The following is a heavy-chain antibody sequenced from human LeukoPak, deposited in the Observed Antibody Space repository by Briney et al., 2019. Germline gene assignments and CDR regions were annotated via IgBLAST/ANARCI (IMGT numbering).Heavy chain of an antibody. D-gene: IGHD3-10*01. J-gene: IGHJ4*02. V-gene: IGHV3-53*01. CDR3: ASSSGSYWFDY. CDR2: IYSGTT. Sequence: GGSLRLSCAASGFTFSSYSMNWVRQAPGKGLEWVSVIYSGTTYYADSVKGRFTISRDNSKNTVYLQMDSLRADDTAVYYCASSSGSYWFDYWGQGTLVTVSS. CDR1: GFTFSSYS.